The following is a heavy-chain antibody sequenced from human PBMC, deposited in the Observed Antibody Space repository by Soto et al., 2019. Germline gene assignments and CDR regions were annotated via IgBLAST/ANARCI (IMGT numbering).Heavy chain of an antibody. CDR1: GYTFTSYD. Sequence: QVQLVQSGAEVKKPGASVKVSCKASGYTFTSYDVNWVRQATGQGLEWMGWMNPNSGNTGYAQKFQGRVTMSRNTSISTAYMELSSLRSEDTAVYYCARERSSGWYVDYWGQGTLVTVSS. D-gene: IGHD6-19*01. V-gene: IGHV1-8*01. J-gene: IGHJ4*02. CDR2: MNPNSGNT. CDR3: ARERSSGWYVDY.